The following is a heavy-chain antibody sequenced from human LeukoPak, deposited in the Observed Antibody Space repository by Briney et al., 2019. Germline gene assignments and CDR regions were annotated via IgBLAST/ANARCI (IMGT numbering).Heavy chain of an antibody. J-gene: IGHJ4*02. CDR1: GFTFSSYS. V-gene: IGHV3-21*04. Sequence: GGSLRLSCAASGFTFSSYSMNWVRQAPGKGLEWVSSISSSSSYIYYADSVKGRFTISRDNSKNTLYLQMNSLRVEDTAIYYCARDPSTLLPTDDSWGQGTLVAVSS. CDR3: ARDPSTLLPTDDS. CDR2: ISSSSSYI. D-gene: IGHD2-2*01.